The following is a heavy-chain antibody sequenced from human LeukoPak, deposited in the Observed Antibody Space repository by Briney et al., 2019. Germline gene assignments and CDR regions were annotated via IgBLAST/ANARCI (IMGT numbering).Heavy chain of an antibody. CDR1: GFTSSSYS. CDR3: ARELWTMVSTMDV. D-gene: IGHD4/OR15-4a*01. J-gene: IGHJ6*02. CDR2: ISSSSSYI. V-gene: IGHV3-21*01. Sequence: GGSLRLSCAASGFTSSSYSINWVRQAPGKGLEWVSSISSSSSYIYYADSVKGRFTISRDNAKNSLYLQMNSLRAEDTAVYYCARELWTMVSTMDVWGQGTTVTVS.